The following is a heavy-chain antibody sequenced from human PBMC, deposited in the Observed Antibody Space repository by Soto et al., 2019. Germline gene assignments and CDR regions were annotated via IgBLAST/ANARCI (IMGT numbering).Heavy chain of an antibody. D-gene: IGHD3-22*01. CDR1: RVAFRKFI. CDR3: ARVPRPRHYYDSSGYPDYGMDV. CDR2: IIPIFGTA. Sequence: GASVKVSCQASRVAFRKFIVTWVRQAPGLGLEWVGGIIPIFGTANYAQKFQGRVTITADESTSTSYMEVNNLRSEDTAVYYCARVPRPRHYYDSSGYPDYGMDVWGQGTTVTVSS. V-gene: IGHV1-69*13. J-gene: IGHJ6*02.